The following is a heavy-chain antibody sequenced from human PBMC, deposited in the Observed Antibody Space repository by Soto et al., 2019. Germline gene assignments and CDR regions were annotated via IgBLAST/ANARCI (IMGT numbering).Heavy chain of an antibody. V-gene: IGHV4-4*02. CDR1: GGSLSSSNW. J-gene: IGHJ4*01. CDR3: VHHGGDTYYQDF. Sequence: QVQLQESGPGLVNPSGTLSLTCAVSGGSLSSSNWWSWVRQPPGKALEWLGEIFYSGSTKYNPSLNSRVTISADQSKIHLSLRRISVTAAYTAVYYCVHHGGDTYYQDFWGQGILVTVSS. D-gene: IGHD1-26*01. CDR2: IFYSGST.